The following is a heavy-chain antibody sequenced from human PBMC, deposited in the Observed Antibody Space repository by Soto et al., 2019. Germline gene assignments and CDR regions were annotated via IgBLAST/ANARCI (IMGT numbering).Heavy chain of an antibody. Sequence: GASVKVSCKASGYTFTGNYIHWVRQAPGQGLEWMGWINPNSGGTNYAQNSQGRVIMTTDTSISTVHMELSRLRSDDTAVYYCARDSRYGSGSYDAFDTWGQGTMVTVSS. D-gene: IGHD3-10*01. CDR1: GYTFTGNY. V-gene: IGHV1-2*02. CDR2: INPNSGGT. J-gene: IGHJ3*02. CDR3: ARDSRYGSGSYDAFDT.